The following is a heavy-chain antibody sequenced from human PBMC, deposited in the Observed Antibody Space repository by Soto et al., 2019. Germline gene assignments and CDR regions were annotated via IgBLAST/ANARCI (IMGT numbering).Heavy chain of an antibody. CDR1: GFTFSSYV. CDR3: AKAMLVVPAAYHYYGMDV. D-gene: IGHD2-2*01. V-gene: IGHV3-30*18. J-gene: IGHJ6*02. CDR2: ISYDGSNK. Sequence: GGSLRLSCAASGFTFSSYVMHWVRKAPGKGLEWVAVISYDGSNKYYADSVKGRFTISRDNAKNTLYLQMNSLRAEDTAVYYCAKAMLVVPAAYHYYGMDVWGQGTTVTVSS.